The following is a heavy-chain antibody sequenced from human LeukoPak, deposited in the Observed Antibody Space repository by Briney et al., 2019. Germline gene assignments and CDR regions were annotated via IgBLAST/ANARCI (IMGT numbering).Heavy chain of an antibody. Sequence: PGGSLRLSCAASGFTFSSYWMSWVRQAPGKWLEWVANIKQDGSEKYSVDSVNGRFTISRDNAKNSLYLQMNKPGGEDTALDYCARDMGAPTDVWGKGTTVTVSS. V-gene: IGHV3-7*01. CDR2: IKQDGSEK. D-gene: IGHD3-10*01. CDR3: ARDMGAPTDV. CDR1: GFTFSSYW. J-gene: IGHJ6*04.